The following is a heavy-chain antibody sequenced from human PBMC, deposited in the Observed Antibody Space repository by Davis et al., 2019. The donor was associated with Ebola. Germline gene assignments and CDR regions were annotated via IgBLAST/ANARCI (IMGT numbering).Heavy chain of an antibody. V-gene: IGHV3-30-3*01. Sequence: GESLKISCAASGFTFSSYAMHWVRQAPGKGLEWVAVISYDGSNKYYADSVKGRFTISRDNSKNTLYLQMNSLRAEDTAVYYCAREGIAAAGSPYFDYWGQGTLVTVSS. CDR3: AREGIAAAGSPYFDY. CDR1: GFTFSSYA. D-gene: IGHD6-13*01. CDR2: ISYDGSNK. J-gene: IGHJ4*02.